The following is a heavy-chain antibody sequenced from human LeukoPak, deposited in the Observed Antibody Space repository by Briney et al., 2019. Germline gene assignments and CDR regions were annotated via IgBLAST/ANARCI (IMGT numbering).Heavy chain of an antibody. J-gene: IGHJ3*02. CDR2: INYIGSS. Sequence: SETLSLTCTVSGGSFSSYYWSWFRQPPGKGLEWVANINYIGSSNSNPSLESRVTLSIDTSKNQFSLKLSSVTAADTAVYYCASAFNMATDAFDIWGQGTRVTVSS. CDR1: GGSFSSYY. V-gene: IGHV4-59*01. CDR3: ASAFNMATDAFDI. D-gene: IGHD2/OR15-2a*01.